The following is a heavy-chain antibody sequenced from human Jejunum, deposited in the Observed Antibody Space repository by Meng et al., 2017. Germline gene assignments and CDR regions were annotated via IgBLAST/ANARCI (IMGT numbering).Heavy chain of an antibody. CDR3: ARPSYFDP. J-gene: IGHJ4*02. V-gene: IGHV3-11*01. CDR1: GFTFSDFY. CDR2: ISTTGKVI. Sequence: QVRVVESGGGLGKPGGSLRLSCAASGFTFSDFYMSWIRQAPGKGLEWVSFISTTGKVIYYADSVKGRFTVSRDNAKNSLFLQMDSLRAEDTAVYYCARPSYFDPWGQGTLVTVSP.